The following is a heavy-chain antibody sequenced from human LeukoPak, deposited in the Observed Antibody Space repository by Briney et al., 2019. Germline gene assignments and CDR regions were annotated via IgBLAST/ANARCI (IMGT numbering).Heavy chain of an antibody. J-gene: IGHJ3*02. CDR2: IGRSGSTI. Sequence: PGGSLRLSCVASGFTFSDYYMTWIRQAPGKGLEWVSYIGRSGSTIYYANSVKGRFTISRDNAKNSLYLQMNSLRAEDTAVYYCARRETYYYDTGGYSIDAFDIWGQGTMVTVSS. CDR1: GFTFSDYY. V-gene: IGHV3-11*01. D-gene: IGHD3-22*01. CDR3: ARRETYYYDTGGYSIDAFDI.